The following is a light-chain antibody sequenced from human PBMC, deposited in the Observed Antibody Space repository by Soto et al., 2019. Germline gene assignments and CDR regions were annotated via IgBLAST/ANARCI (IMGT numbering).Light chain of an antibody. CDR2: DAS. CDR1: QTISNW. J-gene: IGKJ2*01. V-gene: IGKV1-5*01. Sequence: DIQMTQSPSTLSASVGDRVTITCRASQTISNWLAWYQQKPGKAPRLLIYDASTLESGVPSRFSGSASGTEFTLTISSLQPDDFAVYYCQQYGSSPPTFGQGTRLEIK. CDR3: QQYGSSPPT.